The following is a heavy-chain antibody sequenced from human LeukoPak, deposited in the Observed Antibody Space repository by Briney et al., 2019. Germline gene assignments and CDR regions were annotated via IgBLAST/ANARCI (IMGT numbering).Heavy chain of an antibody. D-gene: IGHD2-15*01. J-gene: IGHJ4*02. CDR3: AKGIFGYCSCGSCSGLRD. CDR1: GFTFSSYG. Sequence: GGSLRLSCAASGFTFSSYGMHWVRQAPGKGLGWVALISYDGSNKYYGDSVKGRFTISRDTSRNTLYLQMNSLRAEDTAVYYCAKGIFGYCSCGSCSGLRDWGQGTPVTVSS. V-gene: IGHV3-30*18. CDR2: ISYDGSNK.